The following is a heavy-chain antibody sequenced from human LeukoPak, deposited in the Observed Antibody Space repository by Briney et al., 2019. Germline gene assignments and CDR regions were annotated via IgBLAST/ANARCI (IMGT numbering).Heavy chain of an antibody. CDR1: GFTFSGYA. Sequence: PGGSLRLSCEGSGFTFSGYAMSWVRQAPGKGLQWVSTISGSGYNTYYADSVKGRFTISRDNSKNTLYLQINSLRAEDTAVYYCARDHREYCSCGACYPPPYYFDYWRQASLVT. CDR2: ISGSGYNT. J-gene: IGHJ4*02. CDR3: ARDHREYCSCGACYPPPYYFDY. D-gene: IGHD2-15*01. V-gene: IGHV3-23*01.